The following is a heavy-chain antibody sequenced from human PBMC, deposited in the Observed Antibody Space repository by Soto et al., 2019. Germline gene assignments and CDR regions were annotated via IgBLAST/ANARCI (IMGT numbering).Heavy chain of an antibody. CDR3: ARESRVGSWSPPRFDY. Sequence: SETLSLTCAVYGGSFSGYYWSWIRQPPGKGLEWIGEINHSGSTNYNPSLKSRVTISVDTSKNQFSLKLSSVTAADTAVYYCARESRVGSWSPPRFDYWGQGTLVTVSS. CDR2: INHSGST. CDR1: GGSFSGYY. J-gene: IGHJ4*02. D-gene: IGHD6-13*01. V-gene: IGHV4-34*01.